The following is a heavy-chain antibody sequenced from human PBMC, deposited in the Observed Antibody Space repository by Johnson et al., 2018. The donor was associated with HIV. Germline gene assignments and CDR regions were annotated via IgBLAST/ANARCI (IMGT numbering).Heavy chain of an antibody. CDR2: ISYDGSNK. CDR3: ARDLAGTERGNAFDI. Sequence: MHWVRQAPGKGLEWVAVISYDGSNKYYADSVKGRFTISRDNSKNTLYLQMNSLRAEDTAVYYCARDLAGTERGNAFDIWGQGTMVTVSS. J-gene: IGHJ3*02. D-gene: IGHD1-1*01. V-gene: IGHV3-30-3*01.